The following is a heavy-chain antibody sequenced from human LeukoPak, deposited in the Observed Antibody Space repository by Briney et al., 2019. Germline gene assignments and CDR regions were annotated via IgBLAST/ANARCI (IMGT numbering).Heavy chain of an antibody. CDR3: ARAAALVDYYGSGSANYYYMDV. J-gene: IGHJ6*03. CDR2: INPNSGGT. D-gene: IGHD3-10*01. V-gene: IGHV1-2*02. Sequence: ASVKVSCKASGYTFTGYYMHWVRQAPGQGLEWMGWINPNSGGTNYAQKFQGRVTMTRDTSISTAYMELSRLRSDDTAVYYCARAAALVDYYGSGSANYYYMDVWGKGTTVTVSS. CDR1: GYTFTGYY.